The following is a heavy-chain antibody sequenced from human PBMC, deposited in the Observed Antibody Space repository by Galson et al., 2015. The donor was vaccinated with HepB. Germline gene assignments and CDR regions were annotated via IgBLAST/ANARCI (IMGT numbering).Heavy chain of an antibody. V-gene: IGHV3-7*03. CDR3: ARERSYFRDSFDI. D-gene: IGHD1-26*01. CDR2: INQDGSDK. Sequence: SLRLSCAASGFIFTNHWMSWVRQAPGKGLEWVANINQDGSDKYSVDSVKGRFAISRDNTKESLYLQMSSLRAEDTAVYYCARERSYFRDSFDIWGQGTMVTVSS. J-gene: IGHJ3*02. CDR1: GFIFTNHW.